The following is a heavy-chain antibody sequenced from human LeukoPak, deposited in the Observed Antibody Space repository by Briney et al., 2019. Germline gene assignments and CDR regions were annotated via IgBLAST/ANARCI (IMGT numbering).Heavy chain of an antibody. D-gene: IGHD2-15*01. CDR1: GFTFSNYW. CDR2: VNSDGSSY. J-gene: IGHJ4*02. CDR3: TDREASGRRKFDY. V-gene: IGHV3-74*01. Sequence: GGSLRLSCAASGFTFSNYWMHWVRQAPGKGLVCVLRVNSDGSSYTYADYVKGRFTISRNNNKNTLNLQKMSLRAEDADQYACTDREASGRRKFDYWGRGTLVTVSS.